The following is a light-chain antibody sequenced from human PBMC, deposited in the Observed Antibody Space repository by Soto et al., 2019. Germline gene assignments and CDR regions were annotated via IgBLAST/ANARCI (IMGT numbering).Light chain of an antibody. CDR1: QSVRNNY. J-gene: IGKJ5*01. CDR3: QQYGSSPPFT. Sequence: EIVLTQSPGTLSLSPGERATLSCWAIQSVRNNYLAWYQVRPGQAPRLLIYDASTKATAIPDRISGGGSGTDFTLTITGLEPEDLAVYYCQQYGSSPPFTFGQGTRLEIK. V-gene: IGKV3-20*01. CDR2: DAS.